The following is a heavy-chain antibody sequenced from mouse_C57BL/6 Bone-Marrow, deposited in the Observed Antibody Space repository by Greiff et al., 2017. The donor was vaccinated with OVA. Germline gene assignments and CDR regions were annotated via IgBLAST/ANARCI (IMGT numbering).Heavy chain of an antibody. CDR2: ITHSGET. D-gene: IGHD1-1*01. Sequence: VQVVESGPGLVKPSQSLFLTCSITGFPITSGYYWIWIRQSPGKPLEWMGYITHSGETFYNPSLQSPISITRETSKNQFFLQLNSVTTEDTAMYYCAGDTYYYGSVYAMDYWGQGTSVTVSS. CDR3: AGDTYYYGSVYAMDY. V-gene: IGHV12-3*01. CDR1: GFPITSGYY. J-gene: IGHJ4*01.